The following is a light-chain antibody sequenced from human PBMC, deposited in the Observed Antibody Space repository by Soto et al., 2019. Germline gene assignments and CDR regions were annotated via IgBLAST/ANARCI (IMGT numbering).Light chain of an antibody. Sequence: EVVLTQSPATLSVSPVDRATLSCRASQSVSRNLAWYQQKPGQAPRLLIYGASTRATGVPARFSGSGSETEFTLSISSLQSEDVAVYYCQQYGDWPPETFGQGTKLEI. J-gene: IGKJ2*01. CDR3: QQYGDWPPET. CDR2: GAS. V-gene: IGKV3-15*01. CDR1: QSVSRN.